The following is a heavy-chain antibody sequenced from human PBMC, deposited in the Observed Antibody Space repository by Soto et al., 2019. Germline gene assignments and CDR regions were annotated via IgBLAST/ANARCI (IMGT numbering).Heavy chain of an antibody. Sequence: SGPTLVNPTQTLTLTCTFSGFSLSTSGVGVGWIRQPPGKALEWLALIYWDDDKRYSPSLKSRLTITKDTSKNQVVLTMTNMDPVDTATYYCAHRRGAAAGTSYYFDYWGQGTLVTVSS. CDR1: GFSLSTSGVG. CDR3: AHRRGAAAGTSYYFDY. D-gene: IGHD6-13*01. V-gene: IGHV2-5*02. J-gene: IGHJ4*02. CDR2: IYWDDDK.